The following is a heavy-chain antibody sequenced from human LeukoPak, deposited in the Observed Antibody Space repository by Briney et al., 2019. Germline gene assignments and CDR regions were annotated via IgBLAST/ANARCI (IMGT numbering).Heavy chain of an antibody. D-gene: IGHD4-11*01. J-gene: IGHJ4*02. CDR3: ATWEGYSNPHFDY. Sequence: ASVKVSCKASGYTFTSYYMHWVRQAPGQGLEWMGWINTNTGNPTYAQGFTGRFVFSLDTSVSTAYLQISSLRAEDTAVYYCATWEGYSNPHFDYWGQGTLVTVSS. CDR1: GYTFTSYY. V-gene: IGHV7-4-1*02. CDR2: INTNTGNP.